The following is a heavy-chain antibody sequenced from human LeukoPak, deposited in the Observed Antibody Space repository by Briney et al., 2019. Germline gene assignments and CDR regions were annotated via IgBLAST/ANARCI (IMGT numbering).Heavy chain of an antibody. CDR2: IYYSGST. Sequence: PSETLSLTCTFSGGSISSSSYYWGWIRQPPGKGLEWIGSIYYSGSTYHNPSLKSRVTISLDTSKNQFSLKLSSVTAADTAVYYCAEYDSGKGGNDYWGQGTLVTVSS. V-gene: IGHV4-39*01. J-gene: IGHJ4*02. CDR3: AEYDSGKGGNDY. D-gene: IGHD3-10*01. CDR1: GGSISSSSYY.